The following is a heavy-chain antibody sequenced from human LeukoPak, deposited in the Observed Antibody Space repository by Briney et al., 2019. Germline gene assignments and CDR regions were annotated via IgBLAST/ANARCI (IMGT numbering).Heavy chain of an antibody. V-gene: IGHV1-2*02. Sequence: ASVKVSCKASGYTFTGYYMHWVRQAPGQGLEWMGWINPNSGGANYAQKFQGRVTMTRDTSISTAYMELSRLRSDDTAVYYCARAVPITMIVVVITDLDYWGQGTLVTVSS. D-gene: IGHD3-22*01. CDR2: INPNSGGA. CDR1: GYTFTGYY. J-gene: IGHJ4*02. CDR3: ARAVPITMIVVVITDLDY.